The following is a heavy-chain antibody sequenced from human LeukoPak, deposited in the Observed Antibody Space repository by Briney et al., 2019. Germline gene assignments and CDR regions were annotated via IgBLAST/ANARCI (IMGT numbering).Heavy chain of an antibody. CDR3: AKDQGLVRGRGPTMDV. CDR1: GFTFSSYA. Sequence: PGGSLRLSCAASGFTFSSYAMSWVRQAPGNGLEWVSAISGSGGSTYYADSVKGRFTISRDNSKNTLYLQMNSLRAEDTAVYYCAKDQGLVRGRGPTMDVWGQGTTVTVSS. V-gene: IGHV3-23*01. J-gene: IGHJ6*02. CDR2: ISGSGGST. D-gene: IGHD3-10*01.